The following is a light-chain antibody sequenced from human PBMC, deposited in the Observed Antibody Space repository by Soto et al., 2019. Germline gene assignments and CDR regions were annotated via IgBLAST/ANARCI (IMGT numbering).Light chain of an antibody. V-gene: IGKV1-5*01. J-gene: IGKJ1*01. Sequence: DIQMTQSPSTLSASVGDRVTITCRASQSISSWLAWYQQKPGKAPKLLIYDASSLASGVPSKFSGSGSGTEFTLTISSLQPDDFATYYCQQYNSYSQTFGQGTKVDI. CDR1: QSISSW. CDR3: QQYNSYSQT. CDR2: DAS.